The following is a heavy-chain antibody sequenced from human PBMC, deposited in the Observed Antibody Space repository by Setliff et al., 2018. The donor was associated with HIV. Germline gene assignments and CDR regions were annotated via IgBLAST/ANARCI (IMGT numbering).Heavy chain of an antibody. CDR1: GFTFSNYS. Sequence: QAGGSLRLSCAASGFTFSNYSMNWVRQTPGKGLEWVSYISSSGSPIHYADSVRGRFTISRDNAKKSLYLQMNSLRAEDTAVYYCARGGTYSSGFNWFDPWGQGTLVTVSS. CDR2: ISSSGSPI. CDR3: ARGGTYSSGFNWFDP. D-gene: IGHD6-19*01. J-gene: IGHJ5*02. V-gene: IGHV3-48*04.